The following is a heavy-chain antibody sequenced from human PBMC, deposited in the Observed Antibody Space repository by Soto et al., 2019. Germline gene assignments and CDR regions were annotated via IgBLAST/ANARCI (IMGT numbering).Heavy chain of an antibody. CDR3: ADRGLRTVFALLTTTAIYFAF. CDR1: GFSLTTSGLG. J-gene: IGHJ4*02. V-gene: IGHV2-5*02. CDR2: IYWDDDK. D-gene: IGHD2-21*01. Sequence: QITLNESGPTQVKPRQTLTLTCTFAGFSLTTSGLGVGWIRQSPGKAPEWLALIYWDDDKRYSPSLRSRLTITKHTSNTQVVLTTADLDPADTATYYCADRGLRTVFALLTTTAIYFAFWGQGTPVAVSS.